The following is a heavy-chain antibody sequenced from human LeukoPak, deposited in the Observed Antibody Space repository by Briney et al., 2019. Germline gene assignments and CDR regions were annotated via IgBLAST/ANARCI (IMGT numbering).Heavy chain of an antibody. Sequence: EASVKVSCKASGGTFSSYAISWVRQAPGQGLEWMGGIIPIFGTANYAQKFQGRVTITADESTNTAYMELSSLRSEDTAVYYCARLAEDAFDIWGQGTMVTVSS. CDR2: IIPIFGTA. J-gene: IGHJ3*02. CDR1: GGTFSSYA. D-gene: IGHD6-13*01. CDR3: ARLAEDAFDI. V-gene: IGHV1-69*01.